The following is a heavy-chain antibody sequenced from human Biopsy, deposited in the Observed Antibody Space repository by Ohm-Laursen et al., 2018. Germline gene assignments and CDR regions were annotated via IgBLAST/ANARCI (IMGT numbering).Heavy chain of an antibody. D-gene: IGHD2-2*02. CDR3: ARIPILVVPAAIVYRHRRHLQGLDV. CDR2: IDWGDAK. CDR1: GFSLNTRGMS. Sequence: TQTLTLTCTLSGFSLNTRGMSVTWIRQPPGKALEWLARIDWGDAKFHNGSLKTRLTISKDTSENHVVLTLSDVDPVDTATYYCARIPILVVPAAIVYRHRRHLQGLDVWGQGTTVIVSS. J-gene: IGHJ6*02. V-gene: IGHV2-70*16.